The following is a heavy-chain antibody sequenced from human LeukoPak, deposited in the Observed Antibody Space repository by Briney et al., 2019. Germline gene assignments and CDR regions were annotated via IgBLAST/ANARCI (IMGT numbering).Heavy chain of an antibody. CDR2: IYYSGST. J-gene: IGHJ3*02. CDR3: ARHTSSSWHHDAFDI. Sequence: PSETLSLTCTVSGGSISSYYWSWIRQPPGKGLEWIGYIYYSGSTNYNPSLKSRATISVDTSKNQFSLKLSSVTAADTAVYYCARHTSSSWHHDAFDIWGQGTMVTVSS. D-gene: IGHD6-13*01. V-gene: IGHV4-59*08. CDR1: GGSISSYY.